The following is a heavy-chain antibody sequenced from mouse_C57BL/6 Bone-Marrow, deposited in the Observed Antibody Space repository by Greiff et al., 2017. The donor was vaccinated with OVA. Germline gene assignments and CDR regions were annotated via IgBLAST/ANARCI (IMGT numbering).Heavy chain of an antibody. D-gene: IGHD2-3*01. CDR2: INSGGSYT. V-gene: IGHV5-6*03. CDR1: GFTFSSYG. J-gene: IGHJ2*01. Sequence: EVKVVESGGGLVKPGGSLKLSCAASGFTFSSYGMSWVRQTPDKRLEWVATINSGGSYTYYPDSVKGRFTISRDNAKNTLYLQMSSLKSEDTAMYYCAGVTTDYWGQGTTLTVSS. CDR3: AGVTTDY.